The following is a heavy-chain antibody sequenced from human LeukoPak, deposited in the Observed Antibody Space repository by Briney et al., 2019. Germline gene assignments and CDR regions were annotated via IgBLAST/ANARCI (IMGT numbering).Heavy chain of an antibody. D-gene: IGHD2-21*02. CDR2: IYYSGST. J-gene: IGHJ3*02. V-gene: IGHV4-59*01. Sequence: SETLSLTCTVSGGSISSYYWSWIRQPPGKGLEGIGYIYYSGSTNYDPSLQSRVTISVDTSKNQFSLKLSSVTAADTAVYYCARLAVCGGDCFAFDIWGQGTMVTVSS. CDR3: ARLAVCGGDCFAFDI. CDR1: GGSISSYY.